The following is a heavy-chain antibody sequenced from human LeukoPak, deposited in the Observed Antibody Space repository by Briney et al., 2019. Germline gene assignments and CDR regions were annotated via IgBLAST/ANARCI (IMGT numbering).Heavy chain of an antibody. J-gene: IGHJ6*03. Sequence: SETLSLTCTVSGGSISSYYWSWIRQPPGKGLEWIGYIYYSGSTNYNPSLKSRVTISVDTSKNQFSLKLSSVTAADTAVYYCARQGYGGQDFYYYYYYMDVWGKGTTVTVSS. CDR2: IYYSGST. CDR3: ARQGYGGQDFYYYYYYMDV. D-gene: IGHD4-23*01. V-gene: IGHV4-59*08. CDR1: GGSISSYY.